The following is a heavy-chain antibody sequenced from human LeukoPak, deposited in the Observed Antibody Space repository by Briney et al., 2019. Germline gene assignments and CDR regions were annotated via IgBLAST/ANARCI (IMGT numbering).Heavy chain of an antibody. D-gene: IGHD4-23*01. CDR3: VRGEPTVVTSVSDY. CDR2: ISSSSSYI. J-gene: IGHJ4*02. V-gene: IGHV3-21*03. CDR1: GFTFRSDI. Sequence: PGGCLRLSCAASGFTFRSDIMNWVRQAPGKGLEWVSSISSSSSYIYYADSVKGRFTISRDNAKNSLYLQIKSLRAEDTSVYYCVRGEPTVVTSVSDYWGQGTMVTVSS.